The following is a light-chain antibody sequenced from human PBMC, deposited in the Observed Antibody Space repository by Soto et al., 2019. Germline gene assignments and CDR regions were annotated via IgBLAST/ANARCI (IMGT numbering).Light chain of an antibody. V-gene: IGLV2-8*01. CDR1: SSDVGGYNY. CDR3: NSYAGSNSFV. Sequence: QSALTQPPSASGSPGQSVTISCTGTSSDVGGYNYVSWYQQHPGKAPKLVIFEVNKRPSGVPDRFSGSKSGNTASLTVSGLQTEDEADYYCNSYAGSNSFVFVTGTTVTVL. CDR2: EVN. J-gene: IGLJ1*01.